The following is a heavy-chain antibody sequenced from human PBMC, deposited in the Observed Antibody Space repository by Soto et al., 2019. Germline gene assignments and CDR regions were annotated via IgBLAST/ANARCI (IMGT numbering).Heavy chain of an antibody. CDR1: GVTVSSYD. J-gene: IGHJ3*01. CDR3: ARGGYGDSTTGYRLNAFDV. CDR2: ISRSGSTS. Sequence: GGSLRLSCAVSGVTVSSYDMNWVRQAPEKGLEWVSYISRSGSTSYADSLKGRCTISRDNAKNSLYMKMNSLRAEDTAVYYCARGGYGDSTTGYRLNAFDVWGQGTMVTVS. V-gene: IGHV3-48*03. D-gene: IGHD2-2*01.